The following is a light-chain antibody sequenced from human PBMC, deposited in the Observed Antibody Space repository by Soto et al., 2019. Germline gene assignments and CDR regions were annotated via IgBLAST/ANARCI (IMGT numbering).Light chain of an antibody. CDR2: GAS. CDR1: ETIRSNY. V-gene: IGKV3-20*01. Sequence: EIGLTQSPRTLSSSPGEGVTLSCRASETIRSNYLAWYQKKPGQAPRLLIFGASTRATGIPDKFSGSGSGTYFTLTISSLEPEDFAEYYCQQYGSSPPDTFGPGT. J-gene: IGKJ3*01. CDR3: QQYGSSPPDT.